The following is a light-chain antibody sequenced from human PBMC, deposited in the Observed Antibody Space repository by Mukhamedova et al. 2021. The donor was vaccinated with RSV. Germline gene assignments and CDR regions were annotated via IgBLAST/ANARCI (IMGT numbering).Light chain of an antibody. Sequence: WYQRRVHGKAPKLLIYDASKLGTGVPSRFSGSGSGTDFTFTIGGLQPEEIATYYCLQYDDLPLFGGGTKVEIK. J-gene: IGKJ4*01. CDR3: LQYDDLPL. V-gene: IGKV1-33*01. CDR2: DAS.